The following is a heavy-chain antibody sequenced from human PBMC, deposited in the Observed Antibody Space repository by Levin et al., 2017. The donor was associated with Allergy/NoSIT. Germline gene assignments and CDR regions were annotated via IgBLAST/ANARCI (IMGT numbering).Heavy chain of an antibody. CDR3: ARSTGVIYNTTPGY. CDR1: GGSISSSDYY. V-gene: IGHV4-39*01. CDR2: IYYSGDT. J-gene: IGHJ4*02. D-gene: IGHD3-10*01. Sequence: TSSETLSLTCTVSGGSISSSDYYWGWIRQPPGKGLEWIGSIYYSGDTYYNPSLKSRVAISVDTSKNQFSLKLSSVTAADTAVYYCARSTGVIYNTTPGYWGQGTLVTVSS.